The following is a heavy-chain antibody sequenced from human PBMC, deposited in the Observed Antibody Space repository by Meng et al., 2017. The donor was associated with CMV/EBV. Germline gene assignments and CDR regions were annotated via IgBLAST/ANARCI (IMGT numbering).Heavy chain of an antibody. CDR3: ARLHDYGDPRGDY. CDR1: GFTFSNAW. Sequence: GGSLRLSCAASGFTFSNAWMSWVRQAPGKGLEWVGRIKSKTDGGTTDYAAPVKGRFTISRDDSKNTLYLQMNSLKTEDTAVYYCARLHDYGDPRGDYWGQGTLVTVSS. D-gene: IGHD4-17*01. V-gene: IGHV3-15*01. J-gene: IGHJ4*02. CDR2: IKSKTDGGTT.